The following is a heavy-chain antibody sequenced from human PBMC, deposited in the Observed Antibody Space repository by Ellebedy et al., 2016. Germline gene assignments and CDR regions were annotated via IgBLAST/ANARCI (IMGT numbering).Heavy chain of an antibody. D-gene: IGHD2-2*01. J-gene: IGHJ4*02. V-gene: IGHV3-66*01. CDR3: ARGGVRVPAANRLDY. CDR1: GFTVSNHY. CDR2: IYTNGNT. Sequence: GESLKISXAASGFTVSNHYMSWVRQTPGKGLEWVSLIYTNGNTYYADFVRGRFTISRDDSKNTVFLQMNSLRAEDTAVYYCARGGVRVPAANRLDYWGQGTLVTVSS.